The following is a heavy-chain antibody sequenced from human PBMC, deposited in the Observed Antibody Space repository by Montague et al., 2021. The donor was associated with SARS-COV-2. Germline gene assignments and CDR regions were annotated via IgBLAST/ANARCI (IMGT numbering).Heavy chain of an antibody. CDR3: ARRAVVVPAATEDYYYYYGMDV. CDR1: GGSISSSSYY. CDR2: IYYSGST. J-gene: IGHJ6*02. Sequence: SETLSLTCTVSGGSISSSSYYWGWIRQPPGKGLEWIGSIYYSGSTYYNPSLKSRVTISVDTSKNQFSLKLSSVTAADTAVYYCARRAVVVPAATEDYYYYYGMDVWGQGTTVTVSS. V-gene: IGHV4-39*01. D-gene: IGHD2-2*01.